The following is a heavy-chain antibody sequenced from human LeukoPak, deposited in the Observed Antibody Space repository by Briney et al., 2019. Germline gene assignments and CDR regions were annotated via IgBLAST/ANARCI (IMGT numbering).Heavy chain of an antibody. CDR3: ARESPGGDYSFDY. CDR1: GFTFSSYA. D-gene: IGHD4-17*01. J-gene: IGHJ4*02. Sequence: PGGSLRLSCAASGFTFSSYAMSWVRQAPGKGLEWVSVIYSGGSTYYADSVKGRFTISRDNSKNTLYLQMNSLRAEDTAVYYCARESPGGDYSFDYWGQGTLVTVSS. CDR2: IYSGGST. V-gene: IGHV3-53*01.